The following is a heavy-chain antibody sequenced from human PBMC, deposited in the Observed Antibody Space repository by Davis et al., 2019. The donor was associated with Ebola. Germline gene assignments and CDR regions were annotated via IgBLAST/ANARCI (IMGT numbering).Heavy chain of an antibody. CDR1: GYSFTSYW. CDR3: ARLTYYYDSSGYYDVRRVMDV. Sequence: GESLKISCKGSGYSFTSYWIGWVRQMPGKGLEWMGIIYPGDSDTRYSPSFQGQVTISADKSISTAYLQWSSLKASDTAMYYCARLTYYYDSSGYYDVRRVMDVWGKGTTVTVSS. V-gene: IGHV5-51*01. J-gene: IGHJ6*04. D-gene: IGHD3-22*01. CDR2: IYPGDSDT.